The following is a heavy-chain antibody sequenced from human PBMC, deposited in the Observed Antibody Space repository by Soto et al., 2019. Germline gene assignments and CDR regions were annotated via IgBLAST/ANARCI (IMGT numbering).Heavy chain of an antibody. J-gene: IGHJ4*02. Sequence: PGGYLRLSCAASGFTFSSYWMSCVRQGPGKGLEWVANIRQDGSEKYYVDSVKGRFTISRDNAKTSLYLQMNSLRAEGTAVYYCARANNRNYRVYFGYWGQGTMVTVSS. CDR1: GFTFSSYW. CDR2: IRQDGSEK. CDR3: ARANNRNYRVYFGY. D-gene: IGHD1-7*01. V-gene: IGHV3-7*01.